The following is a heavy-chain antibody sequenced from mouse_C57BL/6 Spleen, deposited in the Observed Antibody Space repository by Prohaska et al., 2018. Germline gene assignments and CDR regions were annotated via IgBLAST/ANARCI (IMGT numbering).Heavy chain of an antibody. CDR2: ISSGSSTI. Sequence: GGGLVKPGGSLKLSCAASGFTFSDYGMHWVRQAPEKGLEWVAYISSGSSTIYYADTVKGRFTISRDNAKNTLFLQMTSLRSEDTAMYYCATSTGYYYAMDYWGQGTSVTVSS. V-gene: IGHV5-17*01. J-gene: IGHJ4*01. CDR1: GFTFSDYG. CDR3: ATSTGYYYAMDY. D-gene: IGHD4-1*01.